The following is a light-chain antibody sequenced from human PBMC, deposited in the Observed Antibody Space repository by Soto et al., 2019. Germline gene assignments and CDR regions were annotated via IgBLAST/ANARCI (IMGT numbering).Light chain of an antibody. Sequence: DIQMTQSPSSLSASVGDRVTITCRARQSISTYVNWYQQKPGKAPKLLIYAASSVQSGVPSRFSGSGSGTGFTLTISSLQPEDFATYYCQQSYSTPLTFGGGTKVEIK. CDR3: QQSYSTPLT. CDR2: AAS. CDR1: QSISTY. J-gene: IGKJ4*01. V-gene: IGKV1-39*01.